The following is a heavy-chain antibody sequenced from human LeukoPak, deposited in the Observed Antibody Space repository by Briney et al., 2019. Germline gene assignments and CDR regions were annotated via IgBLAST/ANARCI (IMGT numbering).Heavy chain of an antibody. CDR2: ITGSGGNT. D-gene: IGHD3-22*01. CDR1: GFTFSNYG. Sequence: PGGSLRLSCAASGFTFSNYGMNWVRQAPGKGLEWVSGITGSGGNTYYADSVKGRFTISRDNSKNTLYLQMNSLRAEDTAVYYCAKDLVTYYYDSSGYHELDYWGQGTLVTVSS. J-gene: IGHJ4*02. V-gene: IGHV3-23*01. CDR3: AKDLVTYYYDSSGYHELDY.